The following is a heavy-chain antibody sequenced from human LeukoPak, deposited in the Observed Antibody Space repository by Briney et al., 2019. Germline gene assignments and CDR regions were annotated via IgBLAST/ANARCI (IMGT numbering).Heavy chain of an antibody. CDR2: IRYDGSNK. V-gene: IGHV3-30*02. CDR1: GFTFSSYG. J-gene: IGHJ4*02. CDR3: AKGFGYGDYGDLDYFDY. D-gene: IGHD4-17*01. Sequence: PGGSLRLSCAASGFTFSSYGMHWVRQAPGKGLEWVAFIRYDGSNKYYADSVKGRFTISRDNSKNTLYLQMNSLRAEDTAVYYCAKGFGYGDYGDLDYFDYWGQGTLVTVSS.